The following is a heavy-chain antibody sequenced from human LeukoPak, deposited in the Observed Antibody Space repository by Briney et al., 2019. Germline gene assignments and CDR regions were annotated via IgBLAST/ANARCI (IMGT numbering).Heavy chain of an antibody. V-gene: IGHV3-49*03. CDR3: ARGGFSYYDFWSGYFDY. CDR2: IGSKAYGGTT. Sequence: PGGSLRLSCTASGFTFGDYVMSWFRQAPGKGLEWVGSIGSKAYGGTTEYAASVKGRFTISRDDSKSIAYLQMNSLKTEDTAVYYCARGGFSYYDFWSGYFDYWDQGTLVTVSS. CDR1: GFTFGDYV. D-gene: IGHD3-3*01. J-gene: IGHJ4*02.